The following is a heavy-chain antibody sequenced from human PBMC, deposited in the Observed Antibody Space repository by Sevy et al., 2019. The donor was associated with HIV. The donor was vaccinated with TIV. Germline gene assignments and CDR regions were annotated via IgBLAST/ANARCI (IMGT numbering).Heavy chain of an antibody. CDR2: ISSSGGSS. Sequence: GGSLRLSCVASEFRLSNYAMNWVRQAPGKGLEWVSGISSSGGSSYYADSVKGRFTISRDNSKNTLYLQMNSLRAEDTAMYYCAKDLYYDNSLFDYWGQGILVTVSS. V-gene: IGHV3-23*01. CDR1: EFRLSNYA. CDR3: AKDLYYDNSLFDY. J-gene: IGHJ4*02. D-gene: IGHD3-22*01.